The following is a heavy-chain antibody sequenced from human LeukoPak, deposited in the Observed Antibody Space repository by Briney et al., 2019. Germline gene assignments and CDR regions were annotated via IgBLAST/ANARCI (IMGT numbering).Heavy chain of an antibody. CDR3: ARGSPYYYDSSGYLNFDY. V-gene: IGHV4-34*01. D-gene: IGHD3-22*01. CDR2: INHSGST. J-gene: IGHJ4*02. Sequence: SETLSLTCAVYGGSFSGYYWSWIRQPPGKGLEWIGEINHSGSTNYNPSLKRRVTISVDTSKNQFSLKLSSVTAADTAVYYCARGSPYYYDSSGYLNFDYWGQGTLGTVSS. CDR1: GGSFSGYY.